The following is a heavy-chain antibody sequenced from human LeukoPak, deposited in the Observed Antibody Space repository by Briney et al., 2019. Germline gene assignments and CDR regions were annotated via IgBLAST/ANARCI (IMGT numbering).Heavy chain of an antibody. D-gene: IGHD3-10*01. CDR1: GYTFTSYD. J-gene: IGHJ6*02. V-gene: IGHV1-8*01. Sequence: ASVKVSCKASGYTFTSYDINWVRQATGQGLEWMGWMNTNSGNTGYAQKFQGRVTMTRNTSISTAYMELSSLRSEDTAVYYCARAPSMVRGKLYYYGMDVWGQGTTVTVSS. CDR3: ARAPSMVRGKLYYYGMDV. CDR2: MNTNSGNT.